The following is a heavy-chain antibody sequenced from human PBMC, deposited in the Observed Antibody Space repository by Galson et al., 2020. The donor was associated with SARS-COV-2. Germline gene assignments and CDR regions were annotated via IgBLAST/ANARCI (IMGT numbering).Heavy chain of an antibody. CDR2: ISYDGSNE. V-gene: IGHV3-33*05. J-gene: IGHJ4*02. CDR1: GFILSSYG. CDR3: ARDLHGGYCSGVSCYSPYFGY. Sequence: GESLKISCAASGFILSSYGMHWVRQAPGKGLEWVALISYDGSNEYYADSVKGRFTISRDNSKNTLYLQMNSLRAEDTAVYYCARDLHGGYCSGVSCYSPYFGYWGQGTLVTVSS. D-gene: IGHD2-15*01.